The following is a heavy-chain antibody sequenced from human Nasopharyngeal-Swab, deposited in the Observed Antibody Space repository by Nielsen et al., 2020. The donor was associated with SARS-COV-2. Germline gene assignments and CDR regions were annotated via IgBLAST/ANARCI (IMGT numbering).Heavy chain of an antibody. J-gene: IGHJ3*02. V-gene: IGHV3-23*01. CDR2: ISGSGGST. Sequence: VRQAPGKGLEWVSAISGSGGSTYYADSVKGRFTISRDNSKNTLYLQMNSLRAEDTAVYYCAKVLQQLVYDAFDIWGQGTRVTVSS. D-gene: IGHD6-13*01. CDR3: AKVLQQLVYDAFDI.